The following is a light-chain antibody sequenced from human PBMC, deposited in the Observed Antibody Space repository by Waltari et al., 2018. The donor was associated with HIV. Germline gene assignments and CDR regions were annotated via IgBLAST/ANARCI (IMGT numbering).Light chain of an antibody. CDR2: GAS. V-gene: IGKV3-15*01. CDR1: KSVTSS. Sequence: IMMTQSPATLSVSPGERATLSCRASKSVTSSLAWYQQKPGQAPRLLIYGASTRATGIPDRFSGSGSGTEFTLTISSLQSEDFAIYYCQQYNNWPPEYTFGQGTKLEIK. J-gene: IGKJ2*01. CDR3: QQYNNWPPEYT.